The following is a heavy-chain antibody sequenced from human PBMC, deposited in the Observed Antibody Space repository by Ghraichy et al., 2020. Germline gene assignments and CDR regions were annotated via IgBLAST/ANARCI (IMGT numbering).Heavy chain of an antibody. CDR3: TTGGAVPAADYYYGMDV. CDR1: GFTFSNAW. J-gene: IGHJ6*02. CDR2: IKSKTDGGTT. D-gene: IGHD2-2*01. V-gene: IGHV3-15*01. Sequence: GGSLRLSCAASGFTFSNAWMSWVRQAPGKGLEWVGRIKSKTDGGTTDYAAPVKGRFTISRDDSKNTLYLQMNSLKTEDTAVYYCTTGGAVPAADYYYGMDVWGQGTTVTVSS.